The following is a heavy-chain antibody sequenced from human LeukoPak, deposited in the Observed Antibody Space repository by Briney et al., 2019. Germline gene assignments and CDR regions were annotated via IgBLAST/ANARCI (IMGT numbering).Heavy chain of an antibody. CDR1: GGSISSYY. J-gene: IGHJ6*03. CDR3: ARVAPSWQLVQVYYYYMDV. CDR2: IYTSGST. V-gene: IGHV4-4*07. D-gene: IGHD6-6*01. Sequence: SETLSLTCTVSGGSISSYYWSWIRQPAGKGLEWIGRIYTSGSTNYNPSLKSRVTMSVDTSKNQFSLKLSSVTAADTAVYYCARVAPSWQLVQVYYYYMDVWGKGTTVTVSS.